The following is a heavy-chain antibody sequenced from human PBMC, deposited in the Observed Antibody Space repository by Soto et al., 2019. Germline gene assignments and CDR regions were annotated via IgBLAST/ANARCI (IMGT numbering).Heavy chain of an antibody. D-gene: IGHD3-9*01. V-gene: IGHV3-11*01. CDR3: ALLGRDDILTGYQLQDFDY. J-gene: IGHJ4*02. CDR1: GFTFSDYY. CDR2: ISSSGSTI. Sequence: PGGSLRLSCAASGFTFSDYYMSWIRQAPGKGLEWVSYISSSGSTIYYADSVKGRFTISRDNAKNSLYLQMNSLRSEDTAVYYCALLGRDDILTGYQLQDFDYWGQGTLVTFSS.